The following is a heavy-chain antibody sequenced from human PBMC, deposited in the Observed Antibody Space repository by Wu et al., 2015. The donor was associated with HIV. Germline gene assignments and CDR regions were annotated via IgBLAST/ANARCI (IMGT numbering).Heavy chain of an antibody. V-gene: IGHV1-2*02. CDR3: AREDRYSSSWYWFDP. CDR1: GYTFTGYY. Sequence: QVQLVQSGAEVKKPGASVKVSCKASGYTFTGYYMHWVRQAPGQGLEWMGWINPNSGGTNYAQKFQGRVTMTRDTSISTAYMELSRLRSDDTAVYYCAREDRYSSSWYWFDPWGQGTLVTVSS. CDR2: INPNSGGT. J-gene: IGHJ5*02. D-gene: IGHD6-13*01.